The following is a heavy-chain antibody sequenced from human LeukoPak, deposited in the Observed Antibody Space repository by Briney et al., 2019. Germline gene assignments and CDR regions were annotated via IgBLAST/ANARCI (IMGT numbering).Heavy chain of an antibody. J-gene: IGHJ4*02. CDR1: GYTFTGYY. CDR2: MNSNSDNT. D-gene: IGHD7-27*01. CDR3: ARDWGSIKVIADY. V-gene: IGHV1-18*04. Sequence: ASVKVSCKASGYTFTGYYMHWVRQAPGQGLEWMGWMNSNSDNTNYAQKLQGRVTMTTDTSTSTAYMELRSLRSDDTALYFCARDWGSIKVIADYWGQGTLVTVSS.